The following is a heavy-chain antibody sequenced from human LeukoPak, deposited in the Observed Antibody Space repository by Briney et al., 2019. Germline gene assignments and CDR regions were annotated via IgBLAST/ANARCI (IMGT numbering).Heavy chain of an antibody. D-gene: IGHD2-2*02. Sequence: GRSLRLSCAASGFTFSSYGMHWVRQAPGKGLEWVAVISYDGSNKYYADSVKGRFTISRDNSKNTLYLQMNSLRAEDTAVYYCVRDVGGIIVPAAIPSDDAFDIWGQGTMVTVSS. CDR2: ISYDGSNK. CDR3: VRDVGGIIVPAAIPSDDAFDI. CDR1: GFTFSSYG. J-gene: IGHJ3*02. V-gene: IGHV3-30*03.